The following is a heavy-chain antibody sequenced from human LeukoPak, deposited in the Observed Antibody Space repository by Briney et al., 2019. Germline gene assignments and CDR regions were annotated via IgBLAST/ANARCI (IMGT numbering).Heavy chain of an antibody. CDR1: GFTFSSYA. CDR2: ISYDGSNK. CDR3: ARSRIQLWLRLDY. Sequence: GGSLRLSCAASGFTFSSYAMHWVRQAPGKGLEWVAVISYDGSNKYYADSVKGRFTISRDNSKNTLYLQMNSLRAEDTAVYYCARSRIQLWLRLDYWGQGTLVTVSS. J-gene: IGHJ4*02. V-gene: IGHV3-30*04. D-gene: IGHD5-18*01.